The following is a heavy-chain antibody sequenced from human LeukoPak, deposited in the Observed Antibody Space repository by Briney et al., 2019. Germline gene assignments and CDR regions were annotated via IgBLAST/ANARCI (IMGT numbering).Heavy chain of an antibody. CDR2: INPNSGGT. CDR1: GYTFTGYY. J-gene: IGHJ4*02. D-gene: IGHD3-10*01. Sequence: ASVKVSCKASGYTFTGYYMHWVRQAPGQGLEWMGWINPNSGGTNYAQKFQHRVTMTRDTSISTAYMELSRLRSDDTAVYYCARVQSAWELLMYYWGQGTLVTVSS. V-gene: IGHV1-2*02. CDR3: ARVQSAWELLMYY.